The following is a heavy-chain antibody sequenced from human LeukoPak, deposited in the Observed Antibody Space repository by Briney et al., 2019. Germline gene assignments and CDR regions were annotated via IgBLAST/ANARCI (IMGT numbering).Heavy chain of an antibody. CDR2: IRYDGSNK. CDR1: GFTFSSYG. J-gene: IGHJ4*02. V-gene: IGHV3-30*02. CDR3: AKGGFVVVVAATY. Sequence: PGGSLRLSCAASGFTFSSYGMHWVRQAPGKGLEWVAFIRYDGSNKYYADSVKGRFTISRDNSKNTLYLQMNSLRAEDTAVYYCAKGGFVVVVAATYWGQGTLVTVSS. D-gene: IGHD2-15*01.